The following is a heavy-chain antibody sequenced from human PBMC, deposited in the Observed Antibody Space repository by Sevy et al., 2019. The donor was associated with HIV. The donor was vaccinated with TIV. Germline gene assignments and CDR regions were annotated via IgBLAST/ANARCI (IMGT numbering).Heavy chain of an antibody. Sequence: GGSLRLSCAASGFAFSSTWMTWVRQAPGKGLEWVANIKQDGSEKYYVDLLKGRFTISRDNAKNSLYLQMNRLGAEDTAVYYCARLCTGFIYYYYYGMDVWGQGTTVTVSS. J-gene: IGHJ6*02. V-gene: IGHV3-7*01. CDR1: GFAFSSTW. CDR2: IKQDGSEK. D-gene: IGHD2-2*01. CDR3: ARLCTGFIYYYYYGMDV.